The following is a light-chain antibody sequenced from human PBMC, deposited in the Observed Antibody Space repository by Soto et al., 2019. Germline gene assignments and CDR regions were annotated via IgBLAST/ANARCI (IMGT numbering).Light chain of an antibody. CDR2: GAS. CDR1: QSVHNF. V-gene: IGKV3-11*01. J-gene: IGKJ5*01. Sequence: EIVLTQSPSTLSLSPGDRSSLSCKASQSVHNFLAWYQQKPVQAPRLLIYGASTRAAGIPARFSGSGSGTDFTLTISSLEPEDFAVYYCQQRSNWPRTFGQGTRLEIK. CDR3: QQRSNWPRT.